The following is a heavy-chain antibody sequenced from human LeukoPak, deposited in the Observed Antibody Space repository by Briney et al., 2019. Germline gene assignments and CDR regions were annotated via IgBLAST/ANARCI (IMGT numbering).Heavy chain of an antibody. D-gene: IGHD3-10*01. J-gene: IGHJ6*02. CDR1: GFTFSSYG. CDR2: ISYDGSNK. V-gene: IGHV3-30*18. Sequence: GGSLRLSCAASGFTFSSYGMHWVRQAPGKGLEWVAVISYDGSNKYYADSVKGRFTISRDNSKNTLYLQMNSLRAEDTAVYYCAKTEYGSGSYYRGAFYYYGMDVWGQGTTVTVSS. CDR3: AKTEYGSGSYYRGAFYYYGMDV.